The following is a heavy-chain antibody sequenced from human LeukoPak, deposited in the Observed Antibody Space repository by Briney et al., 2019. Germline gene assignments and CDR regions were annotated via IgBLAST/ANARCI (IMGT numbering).Heavy chain of an antibody. CDR3: ARPRSDLYGMDV. CDR1: GFNFSTYE. CDR2: ISSSGSRI. V-gene: IGHV3-48*03. J-gene: IGHJ6*02. Sequence: GGSLRLSCAAFGFNFSTYEINWVRQAPGKGLEWVSYISSSGSRIYYADSVKGRFTISRDNTKNSLYLQMNSLRAEDTAVYYCARPRSDLYGMDVWGQGTTVTVSS.